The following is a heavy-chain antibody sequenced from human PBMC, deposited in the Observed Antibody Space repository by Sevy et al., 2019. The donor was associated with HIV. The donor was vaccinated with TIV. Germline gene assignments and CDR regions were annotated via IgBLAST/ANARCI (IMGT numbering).Heavy chain of an antibody. CDR2: VDHTGNT. D-gene: IGHD3-9*01. CDR3: ANFGRLLIINGDAFDV. J-gene: IGHJ3*01. CDR1: GYSISSGYL. V-gene: IGHV4-38-2*02. Sequence: SETLSLTCTVSGYSISSGYLWGWIRQPPGKGLEWIGSVDHTGNTYYNPSLKSRVTTAVDTSKNQCSLRLSSVTAADTAVYYCANFGRLLIINGDAFDVWGQGTMVTVSS.